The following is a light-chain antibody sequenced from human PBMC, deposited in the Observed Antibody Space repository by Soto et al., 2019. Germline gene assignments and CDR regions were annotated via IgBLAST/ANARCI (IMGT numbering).Light chain of an antibody. CDR1: SSDVGGYNY. CDR2: DVS. V-gene: IGLV2-14*01. J-gene: IGLJ2*01. CDR3: SSYTSSSTLVV. Sequence: QSVLTQPASVSGCPGQSITISCTGTSSDVGGYNYVSWYQQRPGKAPKLMIYDVSNRPSGVSNRFSGSKSGNTASLTISGLQAEDEADYYCSSYTSSSTLVVFGGGTKRTVL.